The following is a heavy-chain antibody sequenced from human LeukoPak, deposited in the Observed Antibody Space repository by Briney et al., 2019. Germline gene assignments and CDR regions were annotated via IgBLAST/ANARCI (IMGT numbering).Heavy chain of an antibody. D-gene: IGHD2-2*01. V-gene: IGHV3-23*01. Sequence: GGSLRLSCAASGFTFSSYAMSWVRQAPGKGLEWVSAIGGSGGSTYYADSVKGRFTISRDNSKNTLYLQMNSLRAEDTAVYYCAKEGYCSSTSCYRDGNWFDPWGQGTLVTVSS. CDR2: IGGSGGST. CDR3: AKEGYCSSTSCYRDGNWFDP. CDR1: GFTFSSYA. J-gene: IGHJ5*02.